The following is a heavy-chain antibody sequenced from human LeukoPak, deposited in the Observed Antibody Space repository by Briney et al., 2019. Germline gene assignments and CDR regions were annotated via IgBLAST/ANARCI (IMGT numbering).Heavy chain of an antibody. D-gene: IGHD1-14*01. Sequence: GGSLRLSCAASGFAFSSYAMSWVRQAPGKGLEWVAAVSYDGSKKYYADSVKGRFSISRDNSKNTLYLQMDSLRAEDTAVYYCASNRGSDYWGQGTLVTVSS. CDR2: VSYDGSKK. V-gene: IGHV3-30*01. J-gene: IGHJ4*02. CDR3: ASNRGSDY. CDR1: GFAFSSYA.